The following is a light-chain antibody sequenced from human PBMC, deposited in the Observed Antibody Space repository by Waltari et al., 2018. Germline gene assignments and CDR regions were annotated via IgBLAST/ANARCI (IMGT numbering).Light chain of an antibody. Sequence: EIVLTQSPATLSLSPGERATLSCRASQSVSSYLGWYQQKPGQAPRLLIYDASKRATGIPARFSGSGSGTDFTLTISSLQPEDFVTYYCLQHKSYPFTFGPGTKVDIK. CDR2: DAS. V-gene: IGKV3-11*01. J-gene: IGKJ3*01. CDR3: LQHKSYPFT. CDR1: QSVSSY.